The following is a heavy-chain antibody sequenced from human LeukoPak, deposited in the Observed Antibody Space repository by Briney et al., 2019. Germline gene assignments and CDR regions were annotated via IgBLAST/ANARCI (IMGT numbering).Heavy chain of an antibody. CDR1: GFTFSSYW. V-gene: IGHV3-7*01. D-gene: IGHD4-17*01. CDR2: IKQDESEK. Sequence: GGSLRLSCAASGFTFSSYWMTWVRQAPGEGLEWVANIKQDESEKYYVDSVKGRFTISRDNAKNSLYLQINGLRAEDTAVYYCARGGGTTVSTASFEYWGQGTLVTVSS. CDR3: ARGGGTTVSTASFEY. J-gene: IGHJ4*02.